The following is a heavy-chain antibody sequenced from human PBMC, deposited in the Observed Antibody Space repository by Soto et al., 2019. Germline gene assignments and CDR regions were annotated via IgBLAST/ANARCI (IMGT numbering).Heavy chain of an antibody. CDR2: ISAYNGNT. V-gene: IGHV1-18*01. J-gene: IGHJ4*02. CDR1: GYTFTSHG. D-gene: IGHD6-19*01. CDR3: VRDRGAYTSGWFGNF. Sequence: ASVKVSCKTTGYTFTSHGISWVRQAPGQGLEWMGWISAYNGNTHSAQKFQGRVTMTTDTSTSTAHMELRSLRYDDTAMYYCVRDRGAYTSGWFGNFWGPGTLVTVS.